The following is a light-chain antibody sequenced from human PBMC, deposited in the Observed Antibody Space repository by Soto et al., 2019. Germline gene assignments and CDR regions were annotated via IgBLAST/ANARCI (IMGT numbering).Light chain of an antibody. CDR3: QQFGSSPPYT. CDR1: QSVSSTY. CDR2: GAS. J-gene: IGKJ2*01. Sequence: EIVLTQSPGTLSLSPGERATFSCRASQSVSSTYLAWYQQKPGQAPRLLIYGASGRATGIPERFSGSGSGTDFTLTISRLEPEDFAVYYCQQFGSSPPYTFGQGTKLEIK. V-gene: IGKV3-20*01.